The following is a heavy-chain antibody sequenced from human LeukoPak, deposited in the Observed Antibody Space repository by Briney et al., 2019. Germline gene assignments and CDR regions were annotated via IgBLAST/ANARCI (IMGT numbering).Heavy chain of an antibody. V-gene: IGHV1-69*13. Sequence: SVKVSCKASGGTFSNYAISWVRQAPGQGLEWMAGIIPIFGTTDYTQKFQGRITFTADDSTSTVYMELSSLKSEDTAVYYCARDLIGCGSSSSCFFDYWGQGILVTVSS. D-gene: IGHD2-15*01. J-gene: IGHJ4*02. CDR2: IIPIFGTT. CDR1: GGTFSNYA. CDR3: ARDLIGCGSSSSCFFDY.